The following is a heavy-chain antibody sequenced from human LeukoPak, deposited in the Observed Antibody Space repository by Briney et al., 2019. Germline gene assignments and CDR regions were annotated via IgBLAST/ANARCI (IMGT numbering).Heavy chain of an antibody. V-gene: IGHV3-53*01. CDR3: ARDVATMVRGVIIRDYYYGMDV. J-gene: IGHJ6*02. D-gene: IGHD3-10*01. CDR1: GFAINTNY. CDR2: TYFGGTT. Sequence: GGSLRLSCVASGFAINTNYMNWVRQAPGKELEWVSITYFGGTTYYADSVKGRFTISRDNSKNTLYLQMNSLRADDTAVYYCARDVATMVRGVIIRDYYYGMDVWGQGTTVTVSS.